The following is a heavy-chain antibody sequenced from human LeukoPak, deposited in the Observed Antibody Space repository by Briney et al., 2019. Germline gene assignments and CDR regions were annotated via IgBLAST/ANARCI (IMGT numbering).Heavy chain of an antibody. J-gene: IGHJ4*02. D-gene: IGHD2-15*01. CDR3: ARVRGYCSGGSCVYYFDY. V-gene: IGHV4-4*07. CDR1: GGSISSYY. CDR2: IYTSGST. Sequence: SQTLSLTCTVSGGSISSYYRSWVRQPAGKGLEWIGRIYTSGSTNYNPSLKSRVTMSVDTSKNQFSLKLSSVTAADTAVYYCARVRGYCSGGSCVYYFDYWGQGTLVTVSS.